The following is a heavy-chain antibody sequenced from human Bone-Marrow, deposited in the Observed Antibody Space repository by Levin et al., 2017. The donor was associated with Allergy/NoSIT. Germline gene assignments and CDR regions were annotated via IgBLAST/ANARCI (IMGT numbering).Heavy chain of an antibody. J-gene: IGHJ1*01. CDR3: ARDPNNNAWTRRILQH. CDR1: GYTFSGHY. D-gene: IGHD1-1*01. Sequence: GESLKISCKASGYTFSGHYIHWVRQAPGQGLEWMGWIDPSSGGINYAEKFQGRVTVTRDTSTATVYMELSRLTSDDTAIYYCARDPNNNAWTRRILQHWGQGTLVTVSS. CDR2: IDPSSGGI. V-gene: IGHV1-2*02.